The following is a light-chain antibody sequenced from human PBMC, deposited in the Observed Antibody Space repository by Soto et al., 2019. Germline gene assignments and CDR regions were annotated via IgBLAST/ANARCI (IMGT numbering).Light chain of an antibody. V-gene: IGKV1-5*03. Sequence: DIQMTQSASTLCASVGDRVTITCRASQSISVWLAWYQQKAGKAPNLLIYKASRLESGVPSRFSGSGSETEFTLTISGLQPGDSATYYCQQYNSYSPTFGQGTKVDIK. CDR2: KAS. J-gene: IGKJ1*01. CDR3: QQYNSYSPT. CDR1: QSISVW.